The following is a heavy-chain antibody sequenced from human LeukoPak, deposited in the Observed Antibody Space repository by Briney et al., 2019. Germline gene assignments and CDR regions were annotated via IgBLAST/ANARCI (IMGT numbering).Heavy chain of an antibody. CDR1: GYSISSGYY. Sequence: SETLSLTCAVSGYSISSGYYWGWIRQPPGKGLEWIGSIYHSGSTYYNPSLKSRVTISVDTSKNQFSLKLSSVTAADTAVYYCARSGPLNSGSYLASAFDIWGQGTMVTVSS. CDR2: IYHSGST. V-gene: IGHV4-38-2*01. D-gene: IGHD1-26*01. J-gene: IGHJ3*02. CDR3: ARSGPLNSGSYLASAFDI.